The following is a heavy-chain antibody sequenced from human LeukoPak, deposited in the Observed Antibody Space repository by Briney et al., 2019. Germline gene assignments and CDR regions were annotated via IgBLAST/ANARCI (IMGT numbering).Heavy chain of an antibody. CDR3: ARPLGYCTSGSCFPDY. D-gene: IGHD2-15*01. CDR2: ISGSSSNI. CDR1: GFTFSSYS. V-gene: IGHV3-21*01. Sequence: GGSLRLSCADSGFTFSSYSMNWVREAPGKGLEWVSYISGSSSNIYYADSVKGRFTISRDNAKNSLYLQMNSLRAEDTAVYYCARPLGYCTSGSCFPDYWGQGTLVTVSS. J-gene: IGHJ4*02.